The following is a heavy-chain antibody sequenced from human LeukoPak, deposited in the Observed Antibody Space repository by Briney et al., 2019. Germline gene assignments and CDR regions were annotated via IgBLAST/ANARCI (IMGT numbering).Heavy chain of an antibody. Sequence: GGSLRLSCAASGFTFSSYSMNWVRQAPGKGLEWVSSISSSSSYIYYVDSVKGRFTISRDNAKNSLYLQMNSLRAEDTAVYYCAKTPMTAVTRFDYWGQGTLVTVSS. V-gene: IGHV3-21*01. CDR1: GFTFSSYS. J-gene: IGHJ4*02. CDR3: AKTPMTAVTRFDY. CDR2: ISSSSSYI. D-gene: IGHD4-17*01.